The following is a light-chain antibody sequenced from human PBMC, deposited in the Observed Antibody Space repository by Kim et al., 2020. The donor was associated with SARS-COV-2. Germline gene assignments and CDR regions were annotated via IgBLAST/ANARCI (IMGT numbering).Light chain of an antibody. J-gene: IGKJ4*01. CDR1: QDISID. CDR3: QQYDNVPLT. Sequence: ASLGGRVTITCQASQDISIDLNWYQQQPGKAPNLLILDASRLETGVPSRFRGSGSGTHFSFTISSLQPEDIGTYYCQQYDNVPLTFGGETKVEIK. CDR2: DAS. V-gene: IGKV1-33*01.